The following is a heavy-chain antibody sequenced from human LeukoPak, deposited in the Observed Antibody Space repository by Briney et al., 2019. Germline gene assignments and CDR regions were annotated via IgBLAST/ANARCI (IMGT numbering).Heavy chain of an antibody. CDR1: GFTFSSYA. CDR2: ISYDGSNK. J-gene: IGHJ4*02. D-gene: IGHD6-19*01. Sequence: GGSLRLSRAASGFTFSSYAMHWVRQAPGKGLEWVAVISYDGSNKYYADSVKGRFTISRDNSKNTLYLQMNSLRAEDTAVYYCARGGYLRYSSGWYGDYWGQGTLVTVSS. V-gene: IGHV3-30*04. CDR3: ARGGYLRYSSGWYGDY.